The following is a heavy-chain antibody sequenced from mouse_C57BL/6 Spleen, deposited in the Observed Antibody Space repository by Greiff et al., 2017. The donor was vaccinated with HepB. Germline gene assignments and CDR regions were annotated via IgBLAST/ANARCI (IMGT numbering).Heavy chain of an antibody. D-gene: IGHD2-3*01. CDR1: GFTFSSYG. J-gene: IGHJ3*01. Sequence: DVKLVESGGDLVKPGGSLKLSCAASGFTFSSYGMSWVRQTPDKRLEWVATISSGGSYTYYPDSVKGRFTISRDNAKNTLYLQMSSRKSEDTAMYYCARHNYDGYYPRFAYWGQGTLVTVSA. V-gene: IGHV5-6*02. CDR2: ISSGGSYT. CDR3: ARHNYDGYYPRFAY.